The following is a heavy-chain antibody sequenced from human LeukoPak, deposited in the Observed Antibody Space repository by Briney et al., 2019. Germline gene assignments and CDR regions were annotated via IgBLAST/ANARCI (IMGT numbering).Heavy chain of an antibody. J-gene: IGHJ6*04. V-gene: IGHV4-30-2*01. Sequence: PSQTLSLTCAVSGGSISSGGYSWSWIRQPPGKGLEWIGYIYHSGSTYYNPSLKSRATISVDRSKNQFSLKLSSVTAADSAVYYCARGGYCSGGRCYSDYYYGMDVWGKGTTVTVSS. CDR3: ARGGYCSGGRCYSDYYYGMDV. CDR1: GGSISSGGYS. CDR2: IYHSGST. D-gene: IGHD2-15*01.